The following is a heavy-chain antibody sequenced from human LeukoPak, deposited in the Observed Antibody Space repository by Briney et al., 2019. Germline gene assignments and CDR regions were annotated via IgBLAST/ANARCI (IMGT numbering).Heavy chain of an antibody. CDR1: GGSISSGSYY. J-gene: IGHJ6*03. D-gene: IGHD1-26*01. V-gene: IGHV4-61*02. Sequence: SETLSLTCTVSGGSISSGSYYWSWIRQPAGKGLEWIGRIYTSGSTNYNPSLKSRVTISVDTSKNQFSLKLSSVTAADTAVYYCARGGPYYYYYMDVWVKGTTVTISS. CDR3: ARGGPYYYYYMDV. CDR2: IYTSGST.